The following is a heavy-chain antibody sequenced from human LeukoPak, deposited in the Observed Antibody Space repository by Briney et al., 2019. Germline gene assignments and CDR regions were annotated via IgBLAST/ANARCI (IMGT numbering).Heavy chain of an antibody. V-gene: IGHV4-59*01. CDR1: GGSISSYY. CDR2: IYYSGST. D-gene: IGHD3-22*01. CDR3: ARELYDSSGYYYGNFDY. Sequence: SETLSLTCTVSGGSISSYYWSWIRQPPGKGLEWIGYIYYSGSTNYNPSLKSRVTISVDTSKNQFSLKLSSVTAADTAVYYCARELYDSSGYYYGNFDYWGQGTLVTVSS. J-gene: IGHJ4*02.